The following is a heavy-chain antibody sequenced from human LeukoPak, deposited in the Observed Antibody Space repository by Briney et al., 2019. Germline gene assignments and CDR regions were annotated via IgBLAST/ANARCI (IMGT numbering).Heavy chain of an antibody. V-gene: IGHV3-49*04. CDR1: GFTFGDHA. CDR2: IRSEAYSGTA. D-gene: IGHD5-18*01. CDR3: TRGPIQLWIHNGMGV. Sequence: GGSVRLSCTASGFTFGDHAMSWVRQAPGKGLEWVGFIRSEAYSGTAEYALSVKGRFTISRDVSKSIDYLQMNRLKAEDTAVYYCTRGPIQLWIHNGMGVWGQGTTVTVSS. J-gene: IGHJ6*02.